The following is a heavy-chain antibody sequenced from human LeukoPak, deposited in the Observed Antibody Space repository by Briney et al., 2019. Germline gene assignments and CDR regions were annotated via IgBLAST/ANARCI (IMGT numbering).Heavy chain of an antibody. V-gene: IGHV3-13*04. CDR1: GFTFSSYD. Sequence: GGSLRLSCAASGFTFSSYDMHWVRQATGKGLEWVSAIGTAGDTYYPGSVKGRFTISRENAKNSLYLQMNSLRAGDTAVYYCTRSPSLGGNYWGFDYWGQGTLVTVSS. CDR3: TRSPSLGGNYWGFDY. CDR2: IGTAGDT. J-gene: IGHJ4*02. D-gene: IGHD1-26*01.